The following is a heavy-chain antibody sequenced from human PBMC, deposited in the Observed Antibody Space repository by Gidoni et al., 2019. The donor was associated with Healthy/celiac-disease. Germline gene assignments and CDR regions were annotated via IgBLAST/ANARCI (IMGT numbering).Heavy chain of an antibody. J-gene: IGHJ6*02. CDR1: AW. V-gene: IGHV3-15*01. Sequence: AWMSWVRQAPGKGLEWVGRIKSKTDGGTTDYAAPVKGRFTISRDDSKNTLYLQMNSLKTEDTAVYYCTTAEVAGTYYYYYGMDVWGQGTTVTVSS. D-gene: IGHD6-19*01. CDR3: TTAEVAGTYYYYYGMDV. CDR2: IKSKTDGGTT.